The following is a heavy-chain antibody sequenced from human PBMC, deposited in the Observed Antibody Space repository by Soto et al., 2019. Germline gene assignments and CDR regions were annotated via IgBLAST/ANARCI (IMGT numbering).Heavy chain of an antibody. CDR3: ARRLRKDIVVVPAASFSGVGWFDP. V-gene: IGHV4-39*01. Sequence: QLQLQESGPGLVKPSETLSLTCTVSGGSISSSSYYWGWIRQPPGKGLEWIGSIYYSGSTYYNPSLKSRVTISVDTSKNQFSLKLSSVTAADTAVYYCARRLRKDIVVVPAASFSGVGWFDPWGQGTLVTVSS. CDR1: GGSISSSSYY. D-gene: IGHD2-2*01. CDR2: IYYSGST. J-gene: IGHJ5*02.